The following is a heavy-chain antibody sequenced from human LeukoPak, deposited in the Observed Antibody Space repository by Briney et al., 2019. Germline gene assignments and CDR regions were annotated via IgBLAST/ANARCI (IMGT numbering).Heavy chain of an antibody. CDR3: ARGVGYCSSTGCYPDAFDI. J-gene: IGHJ3*02. D-gene: IGHD2-2*03. Sequence: GGSLRLSCAASGFTFSSYDMHWVRQATGKGLEWVSAIGTAGDTYYPGSVKGRFTISRENAKNSLYLQMNSLRAGDTAVYYCARGVGYCSSTGCYPDAFDIWGQGTMVTVSS. CDR2: IGTAGDT. CDR1: GFTFSSYD. V-gene: IGHV3-13*01.